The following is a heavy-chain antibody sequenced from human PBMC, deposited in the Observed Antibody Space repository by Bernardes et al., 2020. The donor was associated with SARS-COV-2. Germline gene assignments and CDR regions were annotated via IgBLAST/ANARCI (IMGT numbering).Heavy chain of an antibody. CDR2: IRTKANAYAT. Sequence: GGSLRLSCAASGFPFSDATMHWVRQTSGKGLEWIGRIRTKANAYATAYLASLKGRFTISRDDSKNMAYLQMNSLKTEDSAVYYCTRQEMSPGDYWGQGTLITVYS. J-gene: IGHJ4*02. CDR1: GFPFSDAT. CDR3: TRQEMSPGDY. V-gene: IGHV3-73*01. D-gene: IGHD3-10*01.